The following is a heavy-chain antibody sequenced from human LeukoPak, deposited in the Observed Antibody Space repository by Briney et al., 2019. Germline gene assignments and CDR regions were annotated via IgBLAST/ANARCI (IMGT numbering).Heavy chain of an antibody. CDR2: IYTSGST. CDR1: GGSISSYY. J-gene: IGHJ4*02. D-gene: IGHD2-15*01. V-gene: IGHV4-4*07. Sequence: SETLSLTCTVSGGSISSYYWSWIRQPAGKGLEWIGRIYTSGSTNYNPSLKSRVTMSVDTSKNQFSLKLSSVTAADTAVYYCARLSEVMVVAATGYFDYWGQGTLVTVSS. CDR3: ARLSEVMVVAATGYFDY.